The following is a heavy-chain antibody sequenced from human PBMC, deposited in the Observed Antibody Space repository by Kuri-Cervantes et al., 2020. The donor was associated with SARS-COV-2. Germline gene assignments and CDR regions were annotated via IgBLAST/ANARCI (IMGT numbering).Heavy chain of an antibody. CDR3: AKAIVVVPAALPNFDY. J-gene: IGHJ4*02. D-gene: IGHD2-2*01. CDR2: IYSGGST. CDR1: GFTVSSNY. V-gene: IGHV3-53*01. Sequence: GESLKISCAASGFTVSSNYMSWVRQAPGKGLEWVSVIYSGGSTYYADSVKGRFTISRDNSKNTLYLQMNSLRAEDTAVYYCAKAIVVVPAALPNFDYWGQGTLVTVSS.